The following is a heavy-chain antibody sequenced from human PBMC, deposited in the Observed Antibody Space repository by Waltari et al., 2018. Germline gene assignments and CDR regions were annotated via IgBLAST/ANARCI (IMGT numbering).Heavy chain of an antibody. V-gene: IGHV1-69*01. CDR2: IILMFGPT. J-gene: IGHJ6*02. Sequence: QVQLVQSGAEVKMPGSSVKVSCKPSGGTFSRFAISWVRQAPGQGLEWRGGIILMFGPTKYAQKFQGRLTITADESTITAYMELSSLRSEDTAVYYCARRVVDRSVNNYYYYGMDVWGQGTTVTVSS. CDR3: ARRVVDRSVNNYYYYGMDV. CDR1: GGTFSRFA.